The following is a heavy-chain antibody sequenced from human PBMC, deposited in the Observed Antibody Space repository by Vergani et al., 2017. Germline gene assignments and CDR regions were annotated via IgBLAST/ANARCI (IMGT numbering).Heavy chain of an antibody. CDR3: ARLGYCSSTTCRQAFDI. V-gene: IGHV3-72*01. CDR1: GFTFSDHY. D-gene: IGHD2-2*01. J-gene: IGHJ3*02. Sequence: EVQLVESGGGVVQPGGSLRLSCAASGFTFSDHYMDWVRQAPGKGLEWVGRTRNKANSYTTEYAASVNGRFTISRDDSKNSLYLQMNSLKIEEPVVYYCARLGYCSSTTCRQAFDIWSQGRIVSVSS. CDR2: TRNKANSYTT.